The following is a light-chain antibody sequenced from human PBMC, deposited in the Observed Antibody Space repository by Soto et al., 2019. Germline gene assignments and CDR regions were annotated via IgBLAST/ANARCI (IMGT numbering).Light chain of an antibody. CDR2: WDN. CDR3: ASGDDIRSFL. CDR1: SSNIGSNY. J-gene: IGLJ2*01. V-gene: IGLV1-47*01. Sequence: QSVLTQPPSASGTPGQRVTISCSGSSSNIGSNYVYWYQQFPGTAPKLLIYWDNHRPSGVPDRFSGSKSGTSASLAISGLRSDDEADYYCASGDDIRSFLFGGGTKVTVL.